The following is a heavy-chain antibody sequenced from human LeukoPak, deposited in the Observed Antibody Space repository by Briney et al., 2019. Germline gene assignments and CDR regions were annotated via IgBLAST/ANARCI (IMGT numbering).Heavy chain of an antibody. CDR1: GGTFSSYT. Sequence: EASVKVSCKASGGTFSSYTISWVRQAPGHGLEGMGRIIPILGIANYAQKFQARVTITADKSTSQAYMQLSSLRSEATAVYYCARNKRDRSGYYYFDYWGPGTLVTVSS. CDR2: IIPILGIA. D-gene: IGHD3-22*01. V-gene: IGHV1-69*02. J-gene: IGHJ4*02. CDR3: ARNKRDRSGYYYFDY.